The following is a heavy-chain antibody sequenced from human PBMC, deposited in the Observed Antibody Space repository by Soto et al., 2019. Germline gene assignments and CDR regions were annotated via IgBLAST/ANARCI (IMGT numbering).Heavy chain of an antibody. J-gene: IGHJ4*02. V-gene: IGHV4-31*03. CDR1: GGSISSGGYY. D-gene: IGHD6-13*01. CDR3: ARAPLDSSSWYPPQYYFDY. Sequence: SETLSLTCTVSGGSISSGGYYWSWIRQHPGKGLEWIGYIYYSGSTHYNPSLKSRVTISVDTSKNQFSLKLSSVIAADTAVYYCARAPLDSSSWYPPQYYFDYWGQGTLVTVSS. CDR2: IYYSGST.